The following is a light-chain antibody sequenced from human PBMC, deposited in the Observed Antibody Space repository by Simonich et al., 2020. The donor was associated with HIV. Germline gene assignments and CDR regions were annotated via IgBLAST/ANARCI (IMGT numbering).Light chain of an antibody. Sequence: EIVLTQSPGTLSLSPGERATLSCRASQSVSSSYLAWYQQKPGQAPRLLIYGASTRATGIPARCSGSGSGTEFTLTISSLQSEDFAVYYCQQYNNWPPITFGQGTRLEIK. CDR1: QSVSSSY. CDR2: GAS. CDR3: QQYNNWPPIT. J-gene: IGKJ5*01. V-gene: IGKV3-15*01.